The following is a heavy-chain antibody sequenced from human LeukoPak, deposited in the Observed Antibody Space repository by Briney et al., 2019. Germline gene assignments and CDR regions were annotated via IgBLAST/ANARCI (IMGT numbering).Heavy chain of an antibody. J-gene: IGHJ6*02. D-gene: IGHD2-15*01. CDR2: TYRGGST. V-gene: IGHV3-66*01. Sequence: GGSLRLSCAASGFTVSSNNMSWVRQAPGKGLEWVSVTYRGGSTYYADSVKGRFTISRDNSKNTLYLQMNSLGVEDTAVYYCAREVVVVVAAVHYYGMDVWGQGTTVTVSS. CDR1: GFTVSSNN. CDR3: AREVVVVVAAVHYYGMDV.